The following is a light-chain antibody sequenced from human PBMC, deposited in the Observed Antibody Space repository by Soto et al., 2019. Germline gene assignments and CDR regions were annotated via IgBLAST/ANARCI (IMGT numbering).Light chain of an antibody. CDR3: QQVNSYPWT. CDR2: ASS. J-gene: IGKJ1*01. V-gene: IGKV1-9*01. CDR1: QGISSF. Sequence: DIQLTQSPSFLSASVGDRVTITCRASQGISSFLAWYQQKPGKAPNLLIYASSSLQSGVPSRFSGSGSGAEFTLTINSLQPEDFATYYCQQVNSYPWTFGQGTKVEIK.